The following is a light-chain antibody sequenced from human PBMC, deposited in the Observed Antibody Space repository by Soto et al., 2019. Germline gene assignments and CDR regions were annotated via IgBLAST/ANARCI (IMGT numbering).Light chain of an antibody. CDR2: EVA. CDR3: SSYRTRVTYV. Sequence: QPVLTQPPSVSGSPGQSVTISCTGTSSDIGNYDRVSWYQKTPGTAPKLMIYEVANRPSGVPDRFSGSKSGNTASLTISGLQAEDEADYYCSSYRTRVTYVFGTGTKLTVL. V-gene: IGLV2-18*02. J-gene: IGLJ1*01. CDR1: SSDIGNYDR.